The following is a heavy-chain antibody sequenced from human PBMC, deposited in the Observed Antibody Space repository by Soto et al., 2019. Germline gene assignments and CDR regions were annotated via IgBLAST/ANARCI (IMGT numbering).Heavy chain of an antibody. CDR1: GFTFTSSA. V-gene: IGHV1-58*01. CDR3: AAGSSSWNSDYYYGMDV. D-gene: IGHD6-13*01. J-gene: IGHJ6*02. Sequence: ASVKVSCKASGFTFTSSAVQWVRQARGQRLEWIGWIVVGSGNTNYAQKFQERVTITRDMSTSTAYMELSSLRSEDTAVYYCAAGSSSWNSDYYYGMDVWGQGTTVTVSS. CDR2: IVVGSGNT.